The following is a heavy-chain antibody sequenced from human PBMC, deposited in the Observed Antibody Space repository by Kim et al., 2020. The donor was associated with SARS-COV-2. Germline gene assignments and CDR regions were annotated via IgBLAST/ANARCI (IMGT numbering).Heavy chain of an antibody. D-gene: IGHD6-13*01. V-gene: IGHV5-51*01. CDR3: ARNGYSRSWYYYSGMDV. J-gene: IGHJ6*02. CDR2: IYPGDSDT. Sequence: GESLKISCKGSGYSFTSYWIGWVRQMPGKGLEWMGIIYPGDSDTRYSPSFQGQVTISADKSISTAYLQWSSLKASDTAMYYCARNGYSRSWYYYSGMDVWGQGTTVTVSS. CDR1: GYSFTSYW.